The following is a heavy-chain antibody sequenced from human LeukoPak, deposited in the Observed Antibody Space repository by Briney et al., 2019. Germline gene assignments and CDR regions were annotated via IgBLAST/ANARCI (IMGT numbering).Heavy chain of an antibody. D-gene: IGHD3-22*01. V-gene: IGHV1-2*02. Sequence: ASVKVSCKASGYTFTGYYMHWVRQAPGQGLEWMGWINPNSGGTNYAQKFQGRVTMTRDTSISTAYMELSRLRSDDTAVYYCASALDDSSGYYSPDYWGQGTLVTVSS. CDR2: INPNSGGT. CDR3: ASALDDSSGYYSPDY. CDR1: GYTFTGYY. J-gene: IGHJ4*02.